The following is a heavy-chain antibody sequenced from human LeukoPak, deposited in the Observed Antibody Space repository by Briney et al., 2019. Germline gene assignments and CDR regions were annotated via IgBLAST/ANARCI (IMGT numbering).Heavy chain of an antibody. V-gene: IGHV4-59*11. J-gene: IGHJ6*03. CDR2: IYYSGST. CDR1: GGSISSHY. D-gene: IGHD6-6*01. CDR3: ARDGDSSSDYYYYMDV. Sequence: SETLSLTCTVSGGSISSHYWSWIRQPPGKGLEWIGYIYYSGSTNYNPSLKSRVTISVDTSKNQFSLKLSSVTAADTAVYYCARDGDSSSDYYYYMDVWGKGTTVTVS.